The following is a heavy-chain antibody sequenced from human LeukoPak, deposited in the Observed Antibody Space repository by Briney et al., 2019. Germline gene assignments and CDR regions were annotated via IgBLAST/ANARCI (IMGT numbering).Heavy chain of an antibody. CDR1: GYTFTGYY. CDR3: ARESIVVVVAATGIDY. J-gene: IGHJ4*02. D-gene: IGHD2-15*01. Sequence: ASVKVSCKASGYTFTGYYMHWVRQAPGQGLEWMGWINPNSSGTNYAQKFQGRVTMTRDTSISTAYTQLSRLRSDDTAVYYCARESIVVVVAATGIDYWGQGTLVTVSS. CDR2: INPNSSGT. V-gene: IGHV1-2*02.